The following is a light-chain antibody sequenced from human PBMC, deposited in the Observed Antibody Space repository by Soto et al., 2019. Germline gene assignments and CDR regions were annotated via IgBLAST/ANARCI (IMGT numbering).Light chain of an antibody. CDR3: HQYHSSST. CDR1: QNINRW. J-gene: IGKJ4*01. CDR2: KAS. Sequence: DIQMTQSPSTLSAAVGDRVTITCRASQNINRWLAWYQQKPGKAPKLLIYKASTLERGVPSRFRGSGSETEFTLIISSLQPDDFATYYCHQYHSSSTFGGGTTVDIK. V-gene: IGKV1-5*03.